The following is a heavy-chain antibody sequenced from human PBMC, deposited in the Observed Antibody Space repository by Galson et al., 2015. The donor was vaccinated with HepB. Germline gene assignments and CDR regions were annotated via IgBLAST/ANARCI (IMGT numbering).Heavy chain of an antibody. CDR2: IIPIFDTV. D-gene: IGHD5-18*01. Sequence: SVKVSCKASGGTFSRHVISWVRQAPGQGLEWMGGIIPIFDTVNSAQKFQGRVTITADESARTVYMELRSLRSEDTAVYYCARIRRYNYGCLKPQVSYGMDVWGQGTTVTVS. V-gene: IGHV1-69*13. CDR1: GGTFSRHV. CDR3: ARIRRYNYGCLKPQVSYGMDV. J-gene: IGHJ6*02.